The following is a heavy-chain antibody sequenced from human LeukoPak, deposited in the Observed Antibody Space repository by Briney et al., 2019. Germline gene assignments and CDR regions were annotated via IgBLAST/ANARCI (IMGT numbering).Heavy chain of an antibody. Sequence: GGSLRLSCAPSGFIFSDYWFHWVRQTPGQGLVWVAAINRDGTGTSHADSVRGRFTVSRDNAKNTLYLQLNSLRADDTAVYHCARSLSYAVAYGDYWGQGTLVTVSS. D-gene: IGHD6-19*01. CDR1: GFIFSDYW. CDR3: ARSLSYAVAYGDY. J-gene: IGHJ4*02. V-gene: IGHV3-74*01. CDR2: INRDGTGT.